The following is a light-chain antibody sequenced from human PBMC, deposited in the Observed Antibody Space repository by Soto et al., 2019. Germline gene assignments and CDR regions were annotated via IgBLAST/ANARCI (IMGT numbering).Light chain of an antibody. CDR2: EVS. CDR1: SSDVGGYIY. V-gene: IGLV2-14*01. J-gene: IGLJ3*02. CDR3: SSYTSTRRVV. Sequence: QSVLTQPASVSGSPGQSITISCTGTSSDVGGYIYVSWYQQHPGKAPKLMIYEVSNRPSGVSNRFSGSKSGNTASLTISGLQAEDEADYYCSSYTSTRRVVFGGGTKLTVL.